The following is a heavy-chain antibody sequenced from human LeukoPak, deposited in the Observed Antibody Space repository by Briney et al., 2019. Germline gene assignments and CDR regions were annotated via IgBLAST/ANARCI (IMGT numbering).Heavy chain of an antibody. V-gene: IGHV4-39*01. Sequence: PSETLSLTCTVSGGSISSSSYYWGWIRQPPGKGLEWIGSIYYSGSTYYNPPLKSRVTISVDTSKNQFSLKLSSVTAADTAVYYCASRLAGLYKFWGQGTLVTVSS. CDR2: IYYSGST. J-gene: IGHJ4*02. D-gene: IGHD5-24*01. CDR1: GGSISSSSYY. CDR3: ASRLAGLYKF.